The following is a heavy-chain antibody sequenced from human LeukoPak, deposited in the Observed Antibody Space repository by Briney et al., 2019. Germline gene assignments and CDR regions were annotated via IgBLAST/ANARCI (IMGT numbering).Heavy chain of an antibody. J-gene: IGHJ5*02. D-gene: IGHD7-27*01. Sequence: ESGPTLVNPTETLTLTCTFSGFSLNSSGVGVGWIRQPPGTALEWLALISRDDDKRYSPSLKSRLSITKDTAKNQVVLTLANLDPVDTATYYCAHTGSAHGDDWFDPWGQGTLVTVSS. CDR2: ISRDDDK. V-gene: IGHV2-5*02. CDR3: AHTGSAHGDDWFDP. CDR1: GFSLNSSGVG.